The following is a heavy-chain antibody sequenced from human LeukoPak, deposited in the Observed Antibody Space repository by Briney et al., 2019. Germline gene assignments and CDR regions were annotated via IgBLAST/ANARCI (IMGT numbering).Heavy chain of an antibody. V-gene: IGHV3-23*01. CDR3: AKDSTPLRSAGSSYAFDI. J-gene: IGHJ3*02. D-gene: IGHD2-15*01. CDR2: FSGVGVSA. CDR1: GFTFSNYA. Sequence: GGSLRLSCAASGFTFSNYAMTWVRQAPGKGLEWVSVFSGVGVSAYYADSVKGRFTISRDNSKNTLYLQMNSLRAENTAVYSCAKDSTPLRSAGSSYAFDIWGQGTMVTVSA.